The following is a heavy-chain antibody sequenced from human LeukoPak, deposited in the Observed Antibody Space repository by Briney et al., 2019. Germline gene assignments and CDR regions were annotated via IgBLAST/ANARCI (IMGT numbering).Heavy chain of an antibody. D-gene: IGHD3-22*01. V-gene: IGHV3-66*01. CDR3: ARDLELVYYDSSGYDY. Sequence: PGGSLRLSCAASGFTVSSNYMSWVRQAPGKGLEWVSVIYSGGSTYYADSVKGRFTISRDNAKNTLYLQMNSLRAEDTAVYYCARDLELVYYDSSGYDYWGQGTLVIVSS. CDR2: IYSGGST. CDR1: GFTVSSNY. J-gene: IGHJ4*02.